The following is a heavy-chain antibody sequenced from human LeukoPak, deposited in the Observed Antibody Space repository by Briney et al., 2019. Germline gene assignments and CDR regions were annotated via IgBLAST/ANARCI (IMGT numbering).Heavy chain of an antibody. CDR3: ASEAFCASGNCYLQRVAS. CDR1: GYTFNAYY. CDR2: IDPKTGNT. J-gene: IGHJ4*02. Sequence: ASVKVSCKPSGYTFNAYYMHWVRQAPGQGLEWVGWIDPKTGNTRYAQKFQGRVTITRDTPIGPVYMELSSLKSDDTAVYYCASEAFCASGNCYLQRVASWGPGTLVTVSS. D-gene: IGHD3-22*01. V-gene: IGHV1-2*02.